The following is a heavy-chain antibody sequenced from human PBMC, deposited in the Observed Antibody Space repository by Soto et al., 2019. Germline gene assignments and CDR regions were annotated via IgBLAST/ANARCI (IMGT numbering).Heavy chain of an antibody. CDR1: GYTFTGYY. D-gene: IGHD6-6*01. V-gene: IGHV1-2*02. CDR2: INPNSGGT. Sequence: ASVKVSCKASGYTFTGYYIHWVRQAPGRGLEWMGWINPNSGGTNSAQKFQGRVTMTRDTSISTAYMELSRLTSDDTAVYYCARGVYSSLSGSDFWGQGTLVTVS. CDR3: ARGVYSSLSGSDF. J-gene: IGHJ4*02.